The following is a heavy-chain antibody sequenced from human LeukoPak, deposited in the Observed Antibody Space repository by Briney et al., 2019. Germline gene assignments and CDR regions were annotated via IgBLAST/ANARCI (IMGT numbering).Heavy chain of an antibody. CDR3: ARVKGSGFDY. J-gene: IGHJ4*02. D-gene: IGHD2-15*01. CDR1: GGSISSGGYS. CDR2: IYHSGST. Sequence: KPSETLSLTCAVSGGSISSGGYSWSWIRQPPGKGLEWIGYIYHSGSTYYNPSLKSRVTISVDRSKNQFSLELSSVTAADTAVYYCARVKGSGFDYWGQGTLVTVSS. V-gene: IGHV4-30-2*01.